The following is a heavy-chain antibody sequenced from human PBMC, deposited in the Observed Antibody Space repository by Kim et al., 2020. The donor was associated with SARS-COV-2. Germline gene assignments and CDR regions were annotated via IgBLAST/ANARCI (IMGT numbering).Heavy chain of an antibody. CDR3: ARLGYSAGYYPDY. V-gene: IGHV4-39*01. CDR1: GVSITSSPYY. CDR2: VSYTGKN. Sequence: SQTLSLTCNVSGVSITSSPYYWGWIRQPPGKGLEWIGSVSYTGKNYYNPALESRVTISVDTPKNQFSLILTSVTAADTAVYYCARLGYSAGYYPDYWGQG. D-gene: IGHD3-9*01. J-gene: IGHJ4*02.